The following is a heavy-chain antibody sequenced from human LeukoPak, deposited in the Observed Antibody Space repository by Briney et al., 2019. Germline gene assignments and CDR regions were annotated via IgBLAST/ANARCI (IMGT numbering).Heavy chain of an antibody. D-gene: IGHD3-16*01. CDR2: ISSSGTYI. CDR3: ARHLLSGDFWGIDY. Sequence: SGGSLRLSCAASRFTFSSYSMIWVRQAPGKGLEWVSSISSSGTYIYYADSLKGRFTISRDNAANSLYLQMNSLRAEDTAVYYCARHLLSGDFWGIDYWGQGTLVTVSS. V-gene: IGHV3-21*01. J-gene: IGHJ4*02. CDR1: RFTFSSYS.